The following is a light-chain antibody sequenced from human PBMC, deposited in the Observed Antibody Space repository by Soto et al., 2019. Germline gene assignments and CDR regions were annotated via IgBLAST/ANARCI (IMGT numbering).Light chain of an antibody. CDR1: RSDVGAYNY. CDR2: VVT. Sequence: QSVLTQPASVSGSPGQSIAISCTGTRSDVGAYNYVSWYQQHPGKAPKLMISVVTNRPSGVSDRFSGSKSGNTASLTISGLQAEDEADYYCSSITSRFTGVFGTRTQVAVL. J-gene: IGLJ1*01. V-gene: IGLV2-14*01. CDR3: SSITSRFTGV.